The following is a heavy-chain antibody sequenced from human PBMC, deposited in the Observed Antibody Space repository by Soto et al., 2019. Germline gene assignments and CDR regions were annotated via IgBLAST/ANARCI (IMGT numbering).Heavy chain of an antibody. J-gene: IGHJ6*02. Sequence: GASVKVSCKASGYTFTNYAMHWVRQAPGQRLEWMGWINAGNGNTRYSQKFQGRVTITRDTSASTAYMELSSLRSEDTAVYYCARVLDMATRSYYSYGLDVWGQGTTVTV. CDR1: GYTFTNYA. V-gene: IGHV1-3*01. CDR2: INAGNGNT. CDR3: ARVLDMATRSYYSYGLDV.